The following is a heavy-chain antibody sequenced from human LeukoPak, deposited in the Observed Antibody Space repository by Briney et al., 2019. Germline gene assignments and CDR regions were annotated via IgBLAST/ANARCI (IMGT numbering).Heavy chain of an antibody. Sequence: GGSLRLSCAASGFTFSSYAMSWVRQAPGKGLEWVSAISGSGGSTCYADSVKGRFTISRDNSKNTLYLQMNSLRAEDTAVYYCAKVPASRSLSIAAAGAEYYDYWGQGTLVTVSS. J-gene: IGHJ4*02. V-gene: IGHV3-23*01. CDR3: AKVPASRSLSIAAAGAEYYDY. CDR2: ISGSGGST. CDR1: GFTFSSYA. D-gene: IGHD6-13*01.